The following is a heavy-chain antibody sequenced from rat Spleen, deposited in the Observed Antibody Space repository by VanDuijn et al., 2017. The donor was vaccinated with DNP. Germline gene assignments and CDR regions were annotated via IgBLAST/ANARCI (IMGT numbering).Heavy chain of an antibody. Sequence: QVQLQQSGAELAKPDSSVKISCRASGYTFTTYYITWIKQTKGQGREYLGYINTGSGATNYNEKFRGKATLTVDTSSSTAFMQLSSLTPDDSAVYYCARRRLPYWYFDFWGPGTMVTVSS. CDR2: INTGSGAT. CDR3: ARRRLPYWYFDF. CDR1: GYTFTTYY. D-gene: IGHD1-4*01. J-gene: IGHJ1*01. V-gene: IGHV1-43*01.